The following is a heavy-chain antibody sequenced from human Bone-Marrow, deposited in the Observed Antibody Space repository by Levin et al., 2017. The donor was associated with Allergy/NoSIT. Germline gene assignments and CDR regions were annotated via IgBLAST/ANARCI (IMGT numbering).Heavy chain of an antibody. J-gene: IGHJ4*02. D-gene: IGHD2-21*02. CDR3: TTELNCGTDCHTWPDY. V-gene: IGHV3-15*01. CDR2: LKAKTDGGTA. Sequence: PGGSLRLSCAASGFTFRDAWMSWVRQAPGKGLEWVGRLKAKTDGGTADYAAPVEGRFTISRDDSKNTLFLEMSSLKTEDTAVYYCTTELNCGTDCHTWPDYWGLGTLVTVSS. CDR1: GFTFRDAW.